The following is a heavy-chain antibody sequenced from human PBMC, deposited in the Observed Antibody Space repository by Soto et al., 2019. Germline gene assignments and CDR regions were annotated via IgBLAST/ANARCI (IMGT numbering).Heavy chain of an antibody. CDR1: VFTFSSYA. J-gene: IGHJ4*02. V-gene: IGHV3-30-3*01. CDR3: ARDGGIFGVAQGHYYFDY. D-gene: IGHD3-3*01. CDR2: ISYDGSNK. Sequence: GWSLRLSCASSVFTFSSYAMHWVRQAPGKGLEWVAVISYDGSNKYYADSAKGRFTISRDNSKNTLYLQMNSLRAEDTAVYYCARDGGIFGVAQGHYYFDYWGQGTLVTVSS.